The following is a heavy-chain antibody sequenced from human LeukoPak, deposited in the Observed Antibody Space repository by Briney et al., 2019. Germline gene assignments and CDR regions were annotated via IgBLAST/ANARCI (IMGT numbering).Heavy chain of an antibody. CDR1: GGSFSGYY. J-gene: IGHJ5*02. CDR3: ARGDFWSGYDNWFDP. Sequence: SETLSLTCAVYGGSFSGYYWSWIRQPPGKGLEWIGEINHSGSTNYNPSLKSRVTISVDTSKNQSSLKLSSVTAADTAVYYCARGDFWSGYDNWFDPWGQGTLVTVSS. V-gene: IGHV4-34*01. CDR2: INHSGST. D-gene: IGHD3-3*01.